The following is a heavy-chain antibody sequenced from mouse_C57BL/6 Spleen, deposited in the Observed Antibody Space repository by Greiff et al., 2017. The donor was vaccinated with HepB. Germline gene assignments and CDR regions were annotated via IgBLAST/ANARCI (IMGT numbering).Heavy chain of an antibody. CDR2: ISDGGSYT. Sequence: EVKLMESGGGLVKPGGSLKLSCAASGFTFSSYAMSWVRQTPEKRLEWVATISDGGSYTYYPDNVKGRFTISRDNAKNNLYLQMSHLKSEDTAMYYCARDGAYDGYFDYWGQGTTLTVSS. CDR3: ARDGAYDGYFDY. D-gene: IGHD2-3*01. V-gene: IGHV5-4*01. J-gene: IGHJ2*01. CDR1: GFTFSSYA.